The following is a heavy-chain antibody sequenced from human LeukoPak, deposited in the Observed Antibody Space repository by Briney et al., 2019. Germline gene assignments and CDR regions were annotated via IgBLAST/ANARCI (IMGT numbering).Heavy chain of an antibody. Sequence: GESLKISCKGSGYRFTSYWIGWVRQMPGKGLEWMGIIYPGDSDIRYSPSFLGQVTISADRSISTAYLQWSSLKASDTAIYYCARGGGGSGWPFDYWGQGTLVTVSA. V-gene: IGHV5-51*01. J-gene: IGHJ4*02. CDR2: IYPGDSDI. D-gene: IGHD6-19*01. CDR1: GYRFTSYW. CDR3: ARGGGGSGWPFDY.